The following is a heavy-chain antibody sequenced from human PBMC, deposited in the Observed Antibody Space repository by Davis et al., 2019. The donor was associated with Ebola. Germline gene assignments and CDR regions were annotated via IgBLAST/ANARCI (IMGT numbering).Heavy chain of an antibody. CDR1: GYTFTSYG. D-gene: IGHD5-12*01. CDR2: ISAYNGNT. J-gene: IGHJ6*02. V-gene: IGHV1-18*01. CDR3: ARDHGGYDLGYYYGMDV. Sequence: ASVKVSCKASGYTFTSYGISWVRQAPGQGLEWMGWISAYNGNTNYAQKLQGRVTMTTDTSTSTAYMELRSLRSEDTAVYYCARDHGGYDLGYYYGMDVWGQGTTVTVSS.